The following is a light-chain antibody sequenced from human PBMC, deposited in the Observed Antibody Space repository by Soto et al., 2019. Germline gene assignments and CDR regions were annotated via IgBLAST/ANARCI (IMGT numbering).Light chain of an antibody. J-gene: IGKJ3*01. CDR1: QSVSSN. V-gene: IGKV3-15*01. CDR3: QQYNNWPFT. CDR2: GAF. Sequence: EIVMTQSPVTLSVSPGERATLSCGASQSVSSNLAWYQQKPGQAPRLLIYGAFTRATGLPARFSGSGPGTEFTLTISSLQSEDFAVYYCQQYNNWPFTFGPGTKVDIK.